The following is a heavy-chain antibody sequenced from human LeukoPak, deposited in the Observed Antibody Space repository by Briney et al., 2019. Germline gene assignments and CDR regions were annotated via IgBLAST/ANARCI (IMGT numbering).Heavy chain of an antibody. Sequence: PSETLSLTCAVYGGSFSGYYWSWIRQPPGKGLEWIGEINHSGSTNYNPSLKSRVTISVDTSKNQFSLKLSSVTAADTAVYHCAREVGEYSSGWYGDWGQGTLVTVSS. CDR2: INHSGST. J-gene: IGHJ4*02. CDR1: GGSFSGYY. CDR3: AREVGEYSSGWYGD. V-gene: IGHV4-34*01. D-gene: IGHD6-19*01.